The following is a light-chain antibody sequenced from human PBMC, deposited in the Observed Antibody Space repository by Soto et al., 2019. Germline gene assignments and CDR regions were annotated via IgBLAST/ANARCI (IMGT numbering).Light chain of an antibody. Sequence: EIVLTQSPGTLSLSPGERATLSCRASQSVSSSYLAWYQHKPGQAPRLLIYGASSRATGIPDRFSGSGSGTDFTLAISRLEPKDFAVYYCQQYGSSPHTFGQGTQLEIK. J-gene: IGKJ2*01. CDR1: QSVSSSY. CDR2: GAS. CDR3: QQYGSSPHT. V-gene: IGKV3-20*01.